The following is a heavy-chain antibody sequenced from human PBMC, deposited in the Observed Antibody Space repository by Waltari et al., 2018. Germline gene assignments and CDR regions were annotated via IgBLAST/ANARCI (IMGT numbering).Heavy chain of an antibody. V-gene: IGHV1-69*05. J-gene: IGHJ6*03. D-gene: IGHD3-22*01. CDR2: IIPIFGTA. Sequence: QVQLVQSGAEVKKPGSSVKVSCKASGGTFSSYAISWVRQAPGQGLEWMGGIIPIFGTANYAQKFQGRVTITTDESTSTAYMELSSLRSEDTAVYYCATSQYYYDSSGYLAYYYYYMDVWGKGTTVTVSS. CDR3: ATSQYYYDSSGYLAYYYYYMDV. CDR1: GGTFSSYA.